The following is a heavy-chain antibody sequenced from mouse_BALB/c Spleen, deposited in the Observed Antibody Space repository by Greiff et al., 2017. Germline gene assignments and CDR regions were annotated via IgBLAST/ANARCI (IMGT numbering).Heavy chain of an antibody. Sequence: DVMLVESGGGLVKPGGSLKLSCAASGFTFSSYAMSWVRQTPEKRLEWVASISSGGSTYYPDSVKGRFTISRDNARNILYLQMSSLRSEDTAMYYCARGGETTATEYFDYWGQGNTLTVSS. J-gene: IGHJ2*01. V-gene: IGHV5-6-5*01. D-gene: IGHD1-2*01. CDR3: ARGGETTATEYFDY. CDR2: ISSGGST. CDR1: GFTFSSYA.